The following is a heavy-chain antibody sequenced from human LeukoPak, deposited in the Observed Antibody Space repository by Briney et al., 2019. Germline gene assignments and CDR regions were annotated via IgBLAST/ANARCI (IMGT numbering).Heavy chain of an antibody. CDR2: FDPEDGET. CDR1: GYTLTELS. J-gene: IGHJ5*02. CDR3: ARDSGSSGLNWFDP. D-gene: IGHD6-19*01. V-gene: IGHV1-24*01. Sequence: GASVKVSCKVSGYTLTELSMHWVRQAPGKGLEWMGGFDPEDGETIYAQKFQGRVTMTEDTSTDTAYMELSSLRSEDTAVYYCARDSGSSGLNWFDPWGQGTLVTVSS.